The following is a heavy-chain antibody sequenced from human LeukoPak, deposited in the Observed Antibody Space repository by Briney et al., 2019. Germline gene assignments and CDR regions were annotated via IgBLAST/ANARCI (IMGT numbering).Heavy chain of an antibody. Sequence: SETLSLTCTVSGGSVSSSSYHWGWIRQPPGKGLEWIGSIYYSGSTYYNPSLKSRVTISVDTSKNQFSLKLSSVTAADTAVYYCARESRRITIFGVVIGGDYWGQGTLVTVSS. CDR1: GGSVSSSSYH. J-gene: IGHJ4*02. CDR2: IYYSGST. CDR3: ARESRRITIFGVVIGGDY. D-gene: IGHD3-3*01. V-gene: IGHV4-39*02.